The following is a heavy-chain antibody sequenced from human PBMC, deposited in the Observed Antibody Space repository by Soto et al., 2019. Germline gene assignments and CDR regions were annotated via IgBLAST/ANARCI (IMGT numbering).Heavy chain of an antibody. CDR3: ATVSFDYVWGSYRYTGGSYYC. D-gene: IGHD3-16*02. V-gene: IGHV1-24*01. CDR2: FDPEDGET. CDR1: GYTLTELS. Sequence: ASVKVSCKVSGYTLTELSMHWVRQAPGKGLEWMGGFDPEDGETIYAQKFQGRVTMTEDTSTDTAYMELSSLRSEDTAVYYCATVSFDYVWGSYRYTGGSYYCWGQGTLVTVSS. J-gene: IGHJ4*02.